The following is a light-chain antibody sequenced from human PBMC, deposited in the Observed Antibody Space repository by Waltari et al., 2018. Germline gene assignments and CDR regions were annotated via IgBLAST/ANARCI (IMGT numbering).Light chain of an antibody. CDR3: SSYTTSNAPVV. CDR1: DSDVGAYNF. V-gene: IGLV2-14*01. J-gene: IGLJ1*01. CDR2: EVS. Sequence: QSALTQPASVPGSPGQSITISCTGTDSDVGAYNFVSWYRQHPGKAPHLIIYEVSERPPGISDRFSGSKSDNTASLTISGLQADDEAVYYCSSYTTSNAPVVFGTGTKVTVL.